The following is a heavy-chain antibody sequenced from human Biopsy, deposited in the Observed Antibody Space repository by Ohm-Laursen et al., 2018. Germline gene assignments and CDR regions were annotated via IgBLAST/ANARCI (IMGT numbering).Heavy chain of an antibody. CDR3: AKDPRNNNWGVEN. V-gene: IGHV3-30*18. D-gene: IGHD7-27*01. CDR2: ISDDGRNK. CDR1: GFSFSSYD. Sequence: SLRLSCTASGFSFSSYDMHWVRQAPGKGLEWVAVISDDGRNKYYIDSVRGRFTISRDNSKNRLYLQMNNLRAEDTAVFYCAKDPRNNNWGVENWGQGTTVTVSS. J-gene: IGHJ6*02.